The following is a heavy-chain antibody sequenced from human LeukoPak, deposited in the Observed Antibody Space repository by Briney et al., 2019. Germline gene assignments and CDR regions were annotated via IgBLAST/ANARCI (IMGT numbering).Heavy chain of an antibody. CDR1: GGSISSGSYY. J-gene: IGHJ4*02. D-gene: IGHD3-22*01. V-gene: IGHV4-61*02. CDR3: ARTYYYDSSGYPKLNDY. Sequence: SETLSLTCTVSGGSISSGSYYWSWIRQPAWTGLEWIGRIYTSGSTNYNPSLKSRVTISVDTSKNQFSLKLSSVTAADTAVYYCARTYYYDSSGYPKLNDYWGQGTLVTVSS. CDR2: IYTSGST.